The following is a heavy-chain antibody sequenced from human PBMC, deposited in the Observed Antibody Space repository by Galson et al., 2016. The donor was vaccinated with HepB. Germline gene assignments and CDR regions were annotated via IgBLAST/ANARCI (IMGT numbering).Heavy chain of an antibody. Sequence: SETLSLTCTVSGASVSSNKWWTWVRQSPGKGLEWIGEIYYRGTTNYNPSLQRRITISVDKSKNHFYLDLTSVTAADTAVYYCARGDYSLGRGKNSLGYWGRGTLVTVSS. V-gene: IGHV4-4*02. CDR3: ARGDYSLGRGKNSLGY. J-gene: IGHJ4*02. CDR1: GASVSSNKW. D-gene: IGHD4-11*01. CDR2: IYYRGTT.